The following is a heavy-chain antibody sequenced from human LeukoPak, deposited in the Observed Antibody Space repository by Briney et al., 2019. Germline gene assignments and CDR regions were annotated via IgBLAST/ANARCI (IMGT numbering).Heavy chain of an antibody. CDR3: ARAWANVEFDY. D-gene: IGHD3-16*01. Sequence: PSETLSLTCAVYGGSFSGYYWSWIRQPPEKGLEWIGEINHSGSTNYNPSLKSRVTISVDTSKNQFSLKLSSVTAADTAVYYCARAWANVEFDYWGQGTLVTVSS. V-gene: IGHV4-34*01. CDR1: GGSFSGYY. J-gene: IGHJ4*02. CDR2: INHSGST.